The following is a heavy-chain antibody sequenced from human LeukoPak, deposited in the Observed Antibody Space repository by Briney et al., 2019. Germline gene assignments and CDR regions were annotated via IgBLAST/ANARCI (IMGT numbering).Heavy chain of an antibody. V-gene: IGHV3-23*01. J-gene: IGHJ4*02. Sequence: PGGSLRLSCAASGFTFSSYAMSWVCQAPGKGLEWVSAISGSGGSTYYADSVKGRFTISRDNSKNTLYLQMNSLRAEDTAVYYCAKDGIDSSGYYYNYYFDYWGQGTLVTVSS. CDR1: GFTFSSYA. D-gene: IGHD3-22*01. CDR3: AKDGIDSSGYYYNYYFDY. CDR2: ISGSGGST.